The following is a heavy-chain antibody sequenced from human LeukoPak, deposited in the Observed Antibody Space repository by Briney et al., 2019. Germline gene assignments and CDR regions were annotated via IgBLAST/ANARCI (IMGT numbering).Heavy chain of an antibody. CDR1: GFTFSTYA. CDR3: ARIDGPTVFTYYMDL. J-gene: IGHJ6*03. D-gene: IGHD2/OR15-2a*01. V-gene: IGHV3-23*01. Sequence: GGSLRLSCAASGFTFSTYAMTWVRQAPGKGLEWVSAISGSGDRTNYADSVKGRFTVSRDDSKDSLYLQMHTLRAEDTAVYYCARIDGPTVFTYYMDLWGKGTTVTVAS. CDR2: ISGSGDRT.